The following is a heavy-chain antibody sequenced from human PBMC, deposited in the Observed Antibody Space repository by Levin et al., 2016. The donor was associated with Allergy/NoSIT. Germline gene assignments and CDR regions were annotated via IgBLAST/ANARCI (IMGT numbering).Heavy chain of an antibody. J-gene: IGHJ6*02. D-gene: IGHD3-10*01. V-gene: IGHV4-59*01. Sequence: WIRQPPGKGLEWIGYIYYSGSTNYNPSLKSRVTISVDTSKNQFSLKLSSVTAADTAVYYCARYDYYGSGSWMDVWGQGTTVTVSS. CDR3: ARYDYYGSGSWMDV. CDR2: IYYSGST.